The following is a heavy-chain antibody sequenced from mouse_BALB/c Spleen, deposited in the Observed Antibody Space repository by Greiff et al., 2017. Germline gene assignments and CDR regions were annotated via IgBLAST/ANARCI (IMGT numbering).Heavy chain of an antibody. CDR3: ARSGTGYWYFDV. D-gene: IGHD3-1*01. J-gene: IGHJ1*01. Sequence: EVQLQQSGPGLVKPSQSLSLTCTVTGYSITSDYAWNWIRQFPGNKLEWMGYISYSGSTSYNPSLKSRISITRDTSKNQFFLQLNSMTTEDTATYYCARSGTGYWYFDVWGAGTTVTVSS. V-gene: IGHV3-2*02. CDR2: ISYSGST. CDR1: GYSITSDYA.